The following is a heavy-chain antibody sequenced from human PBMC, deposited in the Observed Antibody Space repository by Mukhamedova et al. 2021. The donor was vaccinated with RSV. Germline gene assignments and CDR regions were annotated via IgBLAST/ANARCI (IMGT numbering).Heavy chain of an antibody. CDR3: SRTTRAFGYFDL. D-gene: IGHD2-15*01. CDR2: IYSGGST. V-gene: IGHV3-53*03. J-gene: IGHJ2*01. Sequence: GKGLEWVSVIYSGGSTYYADSVKGRFSISSDNSKNTLYLQINSLIAEDPAVYYFSRTTRAFGYFDLLGRCTLVTFSS.